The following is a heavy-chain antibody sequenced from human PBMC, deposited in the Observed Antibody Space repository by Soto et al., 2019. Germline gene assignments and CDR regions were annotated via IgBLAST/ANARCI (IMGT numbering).Heavy chain of an antibody. CDR3: ARQRTSVVTQAYFDV. V-gene: IGHV4-39*01. CDR2: IYYSGST. Sequence: TKTLSLTCSVTGDSSSSRSYYWCWIRHPPGKGLEWIGSIYYSGSTYNNPSLRSRVSMSIDTSKDQFSLKLKSVTAADTALYFCARQRTSVVTQAYFDVWGPGSLVIVSS. CDR1: GDSSSSRSYY. D-gene: IGHD2-21*02. J-gene: IGHJ4*02.